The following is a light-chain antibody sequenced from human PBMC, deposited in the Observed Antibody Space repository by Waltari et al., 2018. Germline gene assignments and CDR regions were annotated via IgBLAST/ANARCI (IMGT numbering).Light chain of an antibody. V-gene: IGKV2-30*01. CDR2: KVS. Sequence: DAVMTQSPLSLPVTLGQPASIPCRSSQSLVFSDGNIYLNWFQRRPGQSPRRLIYKVSNRDSGVPDRFSGSGSGTDFTLKISRVEAEDVGGVYYCMQATHWPYTFGQGTKLEIK. CDR3: MQATHWPYT. J-gene: IGKJ2*01. CDR1: QSLVFSDGNIY.